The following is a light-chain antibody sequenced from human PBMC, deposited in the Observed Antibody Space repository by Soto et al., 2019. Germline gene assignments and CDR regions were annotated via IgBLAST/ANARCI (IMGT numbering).Light chain of an antibody. Sequence: EIVMTQSPDTLSVSLGERATLSCRASESVRSNLAWYQQKPGQAPRLLIYGESTRATGIPARFSGSGSGTEFTLTISSLQSEDSAAYYCQQYLKWWTFGQGTKVEI. J-gene: IGKJ1*01. CDR2: GES. CDR1: ESVRSN. V-gene: IGKV3-15*01. CDR3: QQYLKWWT.